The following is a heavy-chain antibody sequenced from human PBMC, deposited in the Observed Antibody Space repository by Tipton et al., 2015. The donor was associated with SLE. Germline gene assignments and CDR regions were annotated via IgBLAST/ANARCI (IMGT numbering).Heavy chain of an antibody. V-gene: IGHV4-4*02. CDR1: GGSISSSNW. Sequence: TLSLTCAVSGGSISSSNWWSWVRQPPGKGLEWIGEINHSGSTNYNPSLKSRVTISVDTSKNQFSLKLSSVTAADTAMYYCARGGNMLRVADFDYWGQGTLVTVSS. CDR3: ARGGNMLRVADFDY. D-gene: IGHD6-19*01. CDR2: INHSGST. J-gene: IGHJ4*02.